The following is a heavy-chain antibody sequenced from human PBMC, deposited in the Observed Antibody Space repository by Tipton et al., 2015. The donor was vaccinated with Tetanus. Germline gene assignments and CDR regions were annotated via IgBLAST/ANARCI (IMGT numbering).Heavy chain of an antibody. CDR1: GYTFTGYY. CDR2: IDPNSGGT. Sequence: QVQLVQSGAEMKKPGASVKVPCKASGYTFTGYYIYWVRQAPGQGLEWMGWIDPNSGGTVYAQKLQGRVTMTRDTSISTAYMDLRSLRSDDTAVHYCARDRGDYIYYGMDVWGPGTTVTVS. J-gene: IGHJ6*02. V-gene: IGHV1-2*02. CDR3: ARDRGDYIYYGMDV. D-gene: IGHD5-12*01.